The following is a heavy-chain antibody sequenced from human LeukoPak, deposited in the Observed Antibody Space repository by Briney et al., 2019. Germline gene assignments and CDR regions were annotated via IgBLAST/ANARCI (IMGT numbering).Heavy chain of an antibody. CDR3: AKDRSWGLDY. D-gene: IGHD7-27*01. CDR2: LSGSGDTT. Sequence: SGGSLRLSCAASGFIFNSYGMSWVRQAPEKGLEWVSALSGSGDTTYYADSVKGRFTISRDNSKNTLYLQMNSLRVEDTAIYYCAKDRSWGLDYWGQGTLVTVSS. J-gene: IGHJ4*02. CDR1: GFIFNSYG. V-gene: IGHV3-23*01.